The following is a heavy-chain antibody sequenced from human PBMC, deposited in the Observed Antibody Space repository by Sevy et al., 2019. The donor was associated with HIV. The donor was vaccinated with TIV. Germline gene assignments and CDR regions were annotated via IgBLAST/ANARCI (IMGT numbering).Heavy chain of an antibody. Sequence: GGSLRLSCAASGFSFNTYTFYWVRQAPGGGLEWISSISSGGVYEYYADSGRGRVTISRDNAKNSLSLQMNGLRVEDTGVYYCARVPDSGGRGRADYWGQGTRVTVSS. J-gene: IGHJ4*02. CDR3: ARVPDSGGRGRADY. CDR2: ISSGGVYE. V-gene: IGHV3-21*01. D-gene: IGHD1-26*01. CDR1: GFSFNTYT.